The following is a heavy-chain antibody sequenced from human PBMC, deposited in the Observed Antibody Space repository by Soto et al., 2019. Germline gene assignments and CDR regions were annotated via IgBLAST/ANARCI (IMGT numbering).Heavy chain of an antibody. Sequence: PGGSLRLSCAASGFTFSSYAMSWVRQAPGKGLEWVSAISGSGGSTYYADSVKGRFTISRDNSKNTLYLQMNSLRAEDTAVYYCAKDGTLYYDILTGYAIKPCFDYWGQGTLVTVSS. CDR1: GFTFSSYA. CDR3: AKDGTLYYDILTGYAIKPCFDY. J-gene: IGHJ4*02. V-gene: IGHV3-23*01. D-gene: IGHD3-9*01. CDR2: ISGSGGST.